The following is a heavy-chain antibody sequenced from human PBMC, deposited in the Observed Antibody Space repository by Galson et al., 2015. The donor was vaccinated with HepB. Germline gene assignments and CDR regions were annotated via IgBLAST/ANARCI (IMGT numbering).Heavy chain of an antibody. CDR1: GFTFTTYW. V-gene: IGHV3-7*03. D-gene: IGHD6-13*01. J-gene: IGHJ4*02. Sequence: SLRLSCAASGFTFTTYWMTWVRQAPGKGLEWVAKIKQDGSERNYVDSVKGRFTISRDNAKNSLHLQMNSLRAEDTAVYYCARLITGIGAAGREFDYWGQGTLVTVSS. CDR2: IKQDGSER. CDR3: ARLITGIGAAGREFDY.